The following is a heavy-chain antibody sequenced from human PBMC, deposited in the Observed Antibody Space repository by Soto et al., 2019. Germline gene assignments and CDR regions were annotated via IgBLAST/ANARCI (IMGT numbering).Heavy chain of an antibody. V-gene: IGHV2-5*02. Sequence: QITLKESGPTLVKPTQTLTLTCTFSGFSLSTSGVSVGWIRQPPGKALEWLALIYWDDDKRYSPSLKSRLTITKDAAKNQVVLRMTHMDPVDTATYYCAHSRCGGDCLQSYPSHYYYGMDVWGQGTTVTVSS. D-gene: IGHD2-21*02. J-gene: IGHJ6*02. CDR1: GFSLSTSGVS. CDR3: AHSRCGGDCLQSYPSHYYYGMDV. CDR2: IYWDDDK.